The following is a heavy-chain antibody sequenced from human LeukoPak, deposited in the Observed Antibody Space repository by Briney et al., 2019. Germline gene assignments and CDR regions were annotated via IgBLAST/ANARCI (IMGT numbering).Heavy chain of an antibody. Sequence: GGSLRLSCTASGLTFSTSGFNWVRQAPGKGLEWVASIGPTGSDRYHADSIKRRFTISRDNANNSLYLQMNSLRAEDTAVYYCATETNGRHYDYWGQGTLLTVSS. J-gene: IGHJ4*02. CDR3: ATETNGRHYDY. V-gene: IGHV3-21*06. CDR1: GLTFSTSG. CDR2: IGPTGSDR. D-gene: IGHD1-14*01.